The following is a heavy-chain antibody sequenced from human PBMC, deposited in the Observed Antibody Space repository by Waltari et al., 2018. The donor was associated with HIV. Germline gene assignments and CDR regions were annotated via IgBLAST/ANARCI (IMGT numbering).Heavy chain of an antibody. CDR1: GNTLTISG. CDR3: ARSPPQYDSSGYYCDY. Sequence: HVQLVQSGAEVKKPGASVKVPCKASGNTLTISGFIWVRQAPGQGLEWMGWISAHNGNTNYAQKFQGRVTMTTDTSTSTAYMELRSLRSDDTAVYYCARSPPQYDSSGYYCDYWGQGTLVTVSS. V-gene: IGHV1-18*01. J-gene: IGHJ4*02. CDR2: ISAHNGNT. D-gene: IGHD3-22*01.